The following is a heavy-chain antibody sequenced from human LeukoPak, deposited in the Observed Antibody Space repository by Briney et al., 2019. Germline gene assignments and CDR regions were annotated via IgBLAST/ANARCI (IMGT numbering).Heavy chain of an antibody. V-gene: IGHV4-39*07. J-gene: IGHJ5*02. Sequence: SETLSLTCTVSGGSISSSSYYWGWIRQPPGKGLEWIGSIYYSGSTYYNPSLKSRVTISVDTSKNQFSLKLSSVAAADTAVYYCARDIRIAAAGRVVSWFDPWGQGTLVTVSS. CDR2: IYYSGST. CDR3: ARDIRIAAAGRVVSWFDP. CDR1: GGSISSSSYY. D-gene: IGHD6-13*01.